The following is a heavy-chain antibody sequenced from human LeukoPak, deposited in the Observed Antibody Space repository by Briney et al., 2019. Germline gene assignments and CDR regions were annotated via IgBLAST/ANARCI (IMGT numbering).Heavy chain of an antibody. CDR1: GFTLRNYW. Sequence: GGSLRLSCAASGFTLRNYWMTWVRQAPGKGLEWVANIKQDGSEKYYVDSVKGRFTISRDNAKNSLYLQMNTLRAEDTAVYYCAKDRDDYVWGSYLGAFDIWGQGTMVTVSS. D-gene: IGHD3-16*01. V-gene: IGHV3-7*03. CDR2: IKQDGSEK. CDR3: AKDRDDYVWGSYLGAFDI. J-gene: IGHJ3*02.